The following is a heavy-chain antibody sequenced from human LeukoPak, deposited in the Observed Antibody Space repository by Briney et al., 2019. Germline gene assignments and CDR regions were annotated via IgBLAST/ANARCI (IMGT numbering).Heavy chain of an antibody. J-gene: IGHJ4*02. Sequence: PSETLSLTCTVSGGSITTYYWSWIRQPAGKGLEWIGRIYSSGSTNCNPSLKSRVTMSVDTSKNQFSLKLSSVTAADTAVYYCAANTYYDSSGYYYGDYWGQGTLVTVSS. V-gene: IGHV4-4*07. CDR1: GGSITTYY. CDR2: IYSSGST. CDR3: AANTYYDSSGYYYGDY. D-gene: IGHD3-22*01.